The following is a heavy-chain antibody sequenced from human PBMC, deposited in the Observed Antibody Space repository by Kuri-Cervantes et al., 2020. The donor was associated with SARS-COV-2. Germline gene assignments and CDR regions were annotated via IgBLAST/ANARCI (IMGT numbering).Heavy chain of an antibody. J-gene: IGHJ4*02. CDR1: GFTVSSNE. CDR2: ISGGST. V-gene: IGHV3-38-3*01. Sequence: GESLKISCAASGFTVSSNEMSWVRQAPGKGLEWVSSISGGSTYYADSVKGRFTISRDNSKNTLYLQMNSLRAEDTAVYYCAKILTPGYCSGGSCYLGDYWGQGTLVTDSS. D-gene: IGHD2-15*01. CDR3: AKILTPGYCSGGSCYLGDY.